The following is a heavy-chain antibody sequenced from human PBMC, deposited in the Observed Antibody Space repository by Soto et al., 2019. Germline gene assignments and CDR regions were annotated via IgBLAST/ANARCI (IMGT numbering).Heavy chain of an antibody. Sequence: QVQLVESGGGVVQPGRSLRLSCAASGFTFSSYGMHWVRQAPGKGLEWVAVIWCDGSNKYYADSVKGRFTISRDNSKNTLYLQMNSLRAEDTAVYYCARVARRDIAVAGTFYYYGMDVWGQGTTVTVSS. D-gene: IGHD6-19*01. CDR2: IWCDGSNK. J-gene: IGHJ6*02. CDR1: GFTFSSYG. CDR3: ARVARRDIAVAGTFYYYGMDV. V-gene: IGHV3-33*01.